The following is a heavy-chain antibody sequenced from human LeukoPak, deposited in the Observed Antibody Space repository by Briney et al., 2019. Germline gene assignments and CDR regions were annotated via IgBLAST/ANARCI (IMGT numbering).Heavy chain of an antibody. J-gene: IGHJ4*02. CDR1: GGSISSSSYY. CDR3: ASLGGYDILTGYYKEYYFDY. CDR2: IYYSGST. D-gene: IGHD3-9*01. Sequence: SETLSLTCTVSGGSISSSSYYWGWIRQPPGKGLEWIGSIYYSGSTYYNPSLKSRVTISVDTSKNQFSLKLSSVTAADTAVYYCASLGGYDILTGYYKEYYFDYWGQGTLVTVS. V-gene: IGHV4-39*01.